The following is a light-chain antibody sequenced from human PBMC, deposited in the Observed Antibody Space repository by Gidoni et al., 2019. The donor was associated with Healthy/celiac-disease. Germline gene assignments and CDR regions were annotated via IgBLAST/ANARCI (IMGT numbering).Light chain of an antibody. Sequence: ELTQPPAISVPPGQTASITCSGDKLGDKYACWYQQKPGQSPVLVIYQDSKRPSGIPERFSGSNSGNTATLTISGTQAMDEADYYCQAWDSSVVFGGGTKLTVL. CDR2: QDS. J-gene: IGLJ2*01. V-gene: IGLV3-1*01. CDR1: KLGDKY. CDR3: QAWDSSVV.